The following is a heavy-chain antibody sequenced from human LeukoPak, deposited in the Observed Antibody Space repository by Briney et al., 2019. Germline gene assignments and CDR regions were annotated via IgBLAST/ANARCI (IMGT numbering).Heavy chain of an antibody. D-gene: IGHD2-8*02. V-gene: IGHV3-23*01. CDR1: GFTFSSYA. Sequence: GGSLRLSCAASGFTFSSYAMSWVRQAPGKGLVWVSAISGSGGSTYYADSVKGRFTISRDNSKNTLYLQMNSLRAEDTAVYYCAKLVVPRYYFDYWGQGTLVTVSS. CDR3: AKLVVPRYYFDY. J-gene: IGHJ4*02. CDR2: ISGSGGST.